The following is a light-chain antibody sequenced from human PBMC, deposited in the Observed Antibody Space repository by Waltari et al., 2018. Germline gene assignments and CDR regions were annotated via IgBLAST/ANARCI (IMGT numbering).Light chain of an antibody. CDR2: EAV. V-gene: IGLV2-23*01. CDR1: SADLASYNL. Sequence: QSALTQPASVSGSPGQSITISCTGASADLASYNLVSWYQHHPAKAPKLMIYEAVKRPSGVSHRFSGAKSGTTASLIISGLQADDEADYYCCSYTGSSTSYGCGSGTKVTVL. CDR3: CSYTGSSTSYG. J-gene: IGLJ1*01.